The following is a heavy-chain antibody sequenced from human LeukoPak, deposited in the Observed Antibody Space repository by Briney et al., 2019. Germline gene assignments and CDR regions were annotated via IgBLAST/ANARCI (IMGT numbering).Heavy chain of an antibody. Sequence: ASVKVSCKASGYTFTSYGISWVRQALGQGLEWMGWISAYNGNTNYAQKLQGRVTMTTDTSTSTAYMELRSLRSDDTAVYYCARDLGDYVWGSYRPSSVDYWGQGTLVTVSS. J-gene: IGHJ4*02. V-gene: IGHV1-18*01. CDR3: ARDLGDYVWGSYRPSSVDY. D-gene: IGHD3-16*02. CDR1: GYTFTSYG. CDR2: ISAYNGNT.